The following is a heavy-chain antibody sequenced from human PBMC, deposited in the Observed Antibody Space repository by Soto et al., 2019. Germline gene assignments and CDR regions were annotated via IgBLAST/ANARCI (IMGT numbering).Heavy chain of an antibody. CDR2: IIPIFGTA. V-gene: IGHV1-69*06. J-gene: IGHJ4*02. CDR3: ARANIAAAGLDY. D-gene: IGHD6-13*01. CDR1: GGTFSNYA. Sequence: GASVKVSCKASGGTFSNYAISWVRQAPGQGLEWMGGIIPIFGTANYAQKFQGRVTITADKSTSTAYMELSSLRSEDTAVYYCARANIAAAGLDYWGQGTLVTVSS.